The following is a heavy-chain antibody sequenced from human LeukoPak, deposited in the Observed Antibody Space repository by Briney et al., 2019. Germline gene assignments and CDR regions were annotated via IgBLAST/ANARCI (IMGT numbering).Heavy chain of an antibody. J-gene: IGHJ6*04. D-gene: IGHD3-10*01. Sequence: PGGSLRLSCAVSGFTFSSYWMTWVRQPPGKGLEWVANIKQDGSEKYYVDSVMGRFIISRDNAKNSLYLQMNSLRAEDTAVYYCASSGSYGYGMDVWGKGTTVSVSS. V-gene: IGHV3-7*03. CDR3: ASSGSYGYGMDV. CDR1: GFTFSSYW. CDR2: IKQDGSEK.